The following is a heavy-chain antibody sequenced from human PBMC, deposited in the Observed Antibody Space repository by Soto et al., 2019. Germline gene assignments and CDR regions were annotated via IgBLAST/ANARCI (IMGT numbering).Heavy chain of an antibody. Sequence: QVQLVQSGAEVKKPGASVKVSCKASGYTFTSYYMHWVRQAPGQGLEWMGIINPSGGSTSYAQKFQGRVTMTRDTSTSTVYMELSSLRSEDTVVYYCARDLDIVVVVAATITLCYWGQGTLVTVSS. CDR3: ARDLDIVVVVAATITLCY. CDR1: GYTFTSYY. D-gene: IGHD2-15*01. J-gene: IGHJ4*02. V-gene: IGHV1-46*03. CDR2: INPSGGST.